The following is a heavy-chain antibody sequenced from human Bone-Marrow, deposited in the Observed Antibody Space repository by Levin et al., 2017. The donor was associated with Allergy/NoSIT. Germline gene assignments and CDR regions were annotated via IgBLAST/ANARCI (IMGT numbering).Heavy chain of an antibody. CDR1: GFTFSTYW. V-gene: IGHV3-7*04. CDR3: ARDEEASRGSGWYDVFDI. J-gene: IGHJ3*02. Sequence: QPGGSLRLSCAASGFTFSTYWMNWVRQAPGKGLEWVANINQDGRQKNYVDSVKGRFTISRDNAKNSLYLQMNSLRAEDTAVYFCARDEEASRGSGWYDVFDIWGQGTMVTVSS. CDR2: INQDGRQK. D-gene: IGHD6-19*01.